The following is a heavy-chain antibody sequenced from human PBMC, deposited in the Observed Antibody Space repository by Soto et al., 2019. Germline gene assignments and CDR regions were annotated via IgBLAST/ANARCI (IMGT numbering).Heavy chain of an antibody. CDR1: GFTFSPYA. CDR3: AKGDCGGDCSLFEY. D-gene: IGHD2-21*02. J-gene: IGHJ4*02. V-gene: IGHV3-23*01. CDR2: LTPSGGET. Sequence: EAQLLESGGGLVQPGGPLRLSCVASGFTFSPYAMSWVRQAPGKGLEWVSALTPSGGETYYADSVKGRFTISRDNSKYTLHLQMNSLRAEDTAMYYCAKGDCGGDCSLFEYWGQGTLVTVSS.